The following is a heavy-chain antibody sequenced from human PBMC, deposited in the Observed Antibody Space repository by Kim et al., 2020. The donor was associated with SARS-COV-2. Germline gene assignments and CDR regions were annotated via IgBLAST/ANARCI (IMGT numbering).Heavy chain of an antibody. V-gene: IGHV4-4*09. D-gene: IGHD1-26*01. J-gene: IGHJ4*02. CDR3: AGTARGANFDY. Sequence: NDNPSLRRRVTISVDTSKNQFSLTLSSVTAADTAVYYCAGTARGANFDYWGRGALVTVSS.